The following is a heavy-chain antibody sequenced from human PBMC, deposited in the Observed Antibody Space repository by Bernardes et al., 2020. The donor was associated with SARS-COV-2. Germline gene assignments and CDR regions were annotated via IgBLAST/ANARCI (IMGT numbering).Heavy chain of an antibody. CDR1: GGSVSSGDYY. CDR2: IYNSGTT. J-gene: IGHJ4*02. CDR3: ARNLPFDY. Sequence: LSLTCTVSGGSVSSGDYYWSWIRQPPGKGLEWIGYIYNSGTTNYNPSVKTRVTIFVDTSRNQFSLKLNSVTAADTAVYFCARNLPFDYWGQGTLVTVSS. V-gene: IGHV4-61*08.